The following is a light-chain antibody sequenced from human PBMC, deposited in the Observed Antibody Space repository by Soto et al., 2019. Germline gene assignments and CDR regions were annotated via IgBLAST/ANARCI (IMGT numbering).Light chain of an antibody. CDR2: SNY. CDR1: NSNIGSNP. Sequence: QSVLTQPPSASGTPGQRVTISCSGSNSNIGSNPVHWYQQFPGTAPKVLIYSNYQRPSGVPDQFSGSKSGTSASLAISGLQSEDEADYYCAAWDDRLSDLLFGGGTKVTVL. J-gene: IGLJ2*01. CDR3: AAWDDRLSDLL. V-gene: IGLV1-44*01.